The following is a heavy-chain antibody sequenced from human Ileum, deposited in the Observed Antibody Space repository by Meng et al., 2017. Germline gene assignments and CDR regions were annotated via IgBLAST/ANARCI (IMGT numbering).Heavy chain of an antibody. V-gene: IGHV4-4*02. CDR2: IYHTGGT. D-gene: IGHD2-15*01. CDR1: GGSLSISNW. CDR3: ARVRCASVSCYGDSYFDY. Sequence: QVQLQESGPGLVKPSGTLPLTCPGSGGSLSISNWWTWVRQPPGKGLEWIGEIYHTGGTNYNPSLKRRVTISVDKSKNQFSLEVTSVTAADTAVYYCARVRCASVSCYGDSYFDYWGQGILVTVSS. J-gene: IGHJ4*02.